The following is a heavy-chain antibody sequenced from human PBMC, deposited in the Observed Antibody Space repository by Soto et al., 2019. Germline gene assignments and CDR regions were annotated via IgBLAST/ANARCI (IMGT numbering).Heavy chain of an antibody. Sequence: QVQLVQSGAEVKKPGSSVKVSCKASGGTFSSYAISWVRQAPGQGLEWMGGIIPIFGTANYAQKFQGRVTITADESTSTAYMELSSLRSEDTAVYYCARDGYCSSTSCYSYNSPRQQLVGVFDYWGQGTLVTVSS. V-gene: IGHV1-69*01. CDR2: IIPIFGTA. J-gene: IGHJ4*02. CDR1: GGTFSSYA. D-gene: IGHD2-2*03. CDR3: ARDGYCSSTSCYSYNSPRQQLVGVFDY.